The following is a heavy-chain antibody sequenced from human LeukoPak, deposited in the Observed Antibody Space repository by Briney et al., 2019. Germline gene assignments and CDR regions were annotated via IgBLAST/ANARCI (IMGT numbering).Heavy chain of an antibody. CDR3: AKDLSLIVGATFRSAFDY. D-gene: IGHD1-26*01. CDR1: GYTFTSYD. Sequence: GASVKVSCKASGYTFTSYDINWVRQATGQGLEWMGWMNPNSGNTGYAQKFQGRVTMTRNTSISTAYMELSSLRSEDTAVYYCAKDLSLIVGATFRSAFDYWGQGTLVTVSS. J-gene: IGHJ4*02. CDR2: MNPNSGNT. V-gene: IGHV1-8*01.